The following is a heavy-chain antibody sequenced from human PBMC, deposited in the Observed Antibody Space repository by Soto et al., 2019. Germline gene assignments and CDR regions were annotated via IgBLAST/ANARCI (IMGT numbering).Heavy chain of an antibody. CDR3: VRGLGNSDY. V-gene: IGHV3-74*03. J-gene: IGHJ4*02. CDR2: IDTYGTDT. CDR1: GFTFSSYW. Sequence: SLRLSCAASGFTFSSYWMHWVRQAPGEGLVWISFIDTYGTDTKYADSVKGRFTTSRDNAKNTLYLLMNSLRAEDTAVYYCVRGLGNSDYWGQGTLVTVSS. D-gene: IGHD1-7*01.